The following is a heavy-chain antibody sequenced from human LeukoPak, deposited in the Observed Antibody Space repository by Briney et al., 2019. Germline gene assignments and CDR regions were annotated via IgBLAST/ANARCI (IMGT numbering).Heavy chain of an antibody. CDR3: AKVLRYSSGWRAFDY. CDR1: GFTFSLYW. J-gene: IGHJ4*02. Sequence: GGSLRLSCAASGFTFSLYWMSWVRQAPGKGLEWVANIKQDGSEKYYVGSVKGRFTISRDNSKNTLYLQMNSLRAEDTAVYYCAKVLRYSSGWRAFDYWGQGTLVTVSS. CDR2: IKQDGSEK. V-gene: IGHV3-7*03. D-gene: IGHD6-19*01.